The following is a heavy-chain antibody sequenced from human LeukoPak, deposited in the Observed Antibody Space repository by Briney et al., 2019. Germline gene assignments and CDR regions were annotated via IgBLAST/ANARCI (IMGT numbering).Heavy chain of an antibody. D-gene: IGHD4-23*01. CDR2: MNPNSGNT. CDR1: GYTFSIYD. Sequence: GASVNLSCKPSGYTFSIYDIRGVREAAGQGLEWRGWMNPNSGNTGFAQKFQRRVTITRNTSISTAYMELSSLRSEDTAVYYCARVLYGGTSPLNYWGQGTLVTVSS. CDR3: ARVLYGGTSPLNY. J-gene: IGHJ4*02. V-gene: IGHV1-8*03.